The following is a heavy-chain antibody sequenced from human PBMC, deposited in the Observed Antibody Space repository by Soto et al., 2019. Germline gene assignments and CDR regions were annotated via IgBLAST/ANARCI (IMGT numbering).Heavy chain of an antibody. CDR2: ISYDGSNK. D-gene: IGHD5-12*01. J-gene: IGHJ6*02. Sequence: GGSLRLSCAASGFTFSSYGMHWVRQAPGKGLEWVAVISYDGSNKYYADSVKGRFTISRDNSKNTLYLQMNSLRAEDTAVYYCAKDAFGGGYAWSMDVWGQGTTVTVSS. CDR1: GFTFSSYG. CDR3: AKDAFGGGYAWSMDV. V-gene: IGHV3-30*18.